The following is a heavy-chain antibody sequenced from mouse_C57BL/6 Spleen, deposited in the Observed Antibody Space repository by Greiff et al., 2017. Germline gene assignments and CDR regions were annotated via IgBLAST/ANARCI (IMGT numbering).Heavy chain of an antibody. Sequence: VQLQQPGAELVMPGASVKLSCKASGYTFTSSWMHWVKQRPGQGLEWIGEIDPSDSYTNYNQKFKGKSTLTVDKSSSTAYMQLSSLTSEDSAVYYCARTSSGYEYFDYWGQGTTLTVSS. CDR1: GYTFTSSW. CDR2: IDPSDSYT. J-gene: IGHJ2*01. CDR3: ARTSSGYEYFDY. D-gene: IGHD3-2*02. V-gene: IGHV1-69*01.